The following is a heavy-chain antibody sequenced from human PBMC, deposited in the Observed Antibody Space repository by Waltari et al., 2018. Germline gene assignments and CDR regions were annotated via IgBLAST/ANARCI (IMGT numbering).Heavy chain of an antibody. D-gene: IGHD5-12*01. CDR1: GFTFSSYA. CDR2: ISGSGGST. CDR3: AKDLDSGYVRDYYFDY. V-gene: IGHV3-23*01. J-gene: IGHJ4*02. Sequence: EVQLLESGGGLVQPGGSLRLSCAASGFTFSSYAMSWVRQAPGKGLEWVSAISGSGGSTYYADSVKGRFTISRDNSKNTLYLQMNSLRAEDTAVYYCAKDLDSGYVRDYYFDYWGQGTLVTVSS.